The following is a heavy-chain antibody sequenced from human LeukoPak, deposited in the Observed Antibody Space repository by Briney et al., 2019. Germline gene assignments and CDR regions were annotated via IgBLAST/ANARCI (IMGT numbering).Heavy chain of an antibody. Sequence: ASVKVSCKASGYTFTGYYMHWVRQAPGQGLEWMGWINPNSGGTNYAQKFQGRGTMTRDTSIGTAYMELSRLRSDDTAVYYCARDLRSSGLDIWGQGTMVSVSS. CDR2: INPNSGGT. D-gene: IGHD6-19*01. V-gene: IGHV1-2*02. CDR3: ARDLRSSGLDI. J-gene: IGHJ3*02. CDR1: GYTFTGYY.